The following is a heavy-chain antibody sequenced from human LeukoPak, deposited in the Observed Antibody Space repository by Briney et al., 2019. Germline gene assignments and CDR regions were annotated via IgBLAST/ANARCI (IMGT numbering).Heavy chain of an antibody. CDR3: ARHDFWSDPEYYFDY. Sequence: SETLSLTCTVSGGSISSSSYYWSWIRQPAGKGLEWIGRIYTSGSTNYNPSLKSRVTISVDTSKNQFSLKLSSVTAADTAVYYCARHDFWSDPEYYFDYWGQGTLVTVSS. V-gene: IGHV4-61*02. J-gene: IGHJ4*02. CDR2: IYTSGST. D-gene: IGHD3-3*01. CDR1: GGSISSSSYY.